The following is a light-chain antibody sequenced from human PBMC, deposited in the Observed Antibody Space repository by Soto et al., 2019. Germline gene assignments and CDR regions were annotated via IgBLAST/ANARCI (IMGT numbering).Light chain of an antibody. V-gene: IGLV2-14*01. CDR1: TSDVGGYNY. CDR3: LSKTSNISYV. J-gene: IGLJ1*01. CDR2: EVS. Sequence: QSALAQPASVSGSPGQSITISCTGTTSDVGGYNYVSWYQQHPGKVPKLLIHEVSNRPSGVSNRFSSSKSGNTASLTISGLQAEDEADYYCLSKTSNISYVFGTGTKV.